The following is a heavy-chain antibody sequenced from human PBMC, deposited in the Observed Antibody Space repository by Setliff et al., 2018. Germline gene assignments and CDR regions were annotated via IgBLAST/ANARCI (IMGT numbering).Heavy chain of an antibody. D-gene: IGHD6-6*01. J-gene: IGHJ6*03. CDR1: GGSISSGSYY. CDR3: ARDLYSSSSGGFYYYYYYMDV. CDR2: IYSSGST. Sequence: KPSETLSLTCTVSGGSISSGSYYWSWIRQPAGKGLEWIGQIYSSGSTNYNPSLKSRVTISVDRSKNQFSLKLSSVIAADTAVYYCARDLYSSSSGGFYYYYYYMDVWGKGTTVTVSS. V-gene: IGHV4-61*09.